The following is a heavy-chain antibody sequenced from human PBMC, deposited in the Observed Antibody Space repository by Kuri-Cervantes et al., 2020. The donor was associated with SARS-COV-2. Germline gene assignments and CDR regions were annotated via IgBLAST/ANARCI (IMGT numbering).Heavy chain of an antibody. CDR3: ARGGTSVPTSGAFDF. D-gene: IGHD4-17*01. CDR1: GCSISSGGYY. J-gene: IGHJ3*01. V-gene: IGHV4-31*03. Sequence: LRLSCTASGCSISSGGYYWSWVRQHPGRGPEWFGYVYYNGKAFYSPSLKSRVTMSQDTSRNQFYLRLSTVTAADTAVYYCARGGTSVPTSGAFDFWGQGTLVTVSS. CDR2: VYYNGKA.